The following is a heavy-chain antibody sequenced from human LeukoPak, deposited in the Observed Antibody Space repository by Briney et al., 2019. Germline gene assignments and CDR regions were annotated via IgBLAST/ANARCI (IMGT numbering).Heavy chain of an antibody. J-gene: IGHJ4*02. D-gene: IGHD3-9*01. CDR2: IYYSGST. CDR1: GGSISSGDYY. CDR3: ARGKRSYDILTGYYKAPPDY. V-gene: IGHV4-30-4*08. Sequence: PSQTLSLTCTVSGGSISSGDYYWSWIRQPPGKGLEWIGYIYYSGSTYYNPSLKSRVTISVDTSKNQFSRKLSSVTAADTAVYYCARGKRSYDILTGYYKAPPDYWGQGTLVTVSS.